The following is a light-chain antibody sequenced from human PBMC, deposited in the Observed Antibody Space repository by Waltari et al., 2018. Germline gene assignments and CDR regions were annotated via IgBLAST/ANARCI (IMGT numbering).Light chain of an antibody. Sequence: SYELTQPPSVSVSPGQTATITCSGDALPKKYAYWYKQKSGRAPVLVIYEDRKRPSGIPARFADSSSGTMATLTISGAQVDAEGDYYCYSTDSSDDLEGVFGGGTKLTVL. CDR3: YSTDSSDDLEGV. V-gene: IGLV3-10*01. J-gene: IGLJ2*01. CDR2: EDR. CDR1: ALPKKY.